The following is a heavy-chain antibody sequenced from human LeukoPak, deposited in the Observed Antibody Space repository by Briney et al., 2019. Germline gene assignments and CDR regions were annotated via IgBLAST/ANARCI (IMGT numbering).Heavy chain of an antibody. D-gene: IGHD5-24*01. CDR3: ARPRDGYNPYYFDY. CDR1: GYSFNTYW. J-gene: IGHJ4*02. V-gene: IGHV5-51*01. Sequence: GESLKISCKGSGYSFNTYWIGWVRQMPGKGLEWMGIIYPGDSDTKYSPSFQGQVTISADKSISTAYLQWSSLKASDTAMYYCARPRDGYNPYYFDYWGQGTLVTVSS. CDR2: IYPGDSDT.